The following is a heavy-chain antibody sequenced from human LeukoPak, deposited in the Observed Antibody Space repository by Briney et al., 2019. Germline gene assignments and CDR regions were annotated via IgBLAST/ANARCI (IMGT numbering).Heavy chain of an antibody. D-gene: IGHD1-1*01. J-gene: IGHJ2*01. CDR3: AREVDWRGLDWFFDL. CDR1: GGTFSNYA. V-gene: IGHV1-69*04. CDR2: TLLINGWP. Sequence: SVKVSCKASGGTFSNYAISWVRQARGHGLEWTGTTLLINGWPKYAQKFQGRLTITTDTTTRTVYMALSNLGNSKTGLYYCAREVDWRGLDWFFDLWGRGTLVTVSS.